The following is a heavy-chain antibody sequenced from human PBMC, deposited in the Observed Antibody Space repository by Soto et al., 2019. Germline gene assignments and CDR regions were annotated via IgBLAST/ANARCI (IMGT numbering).Heavy chain of an antibody. J-gene: IGHJ4*02. CDR3: ARGFQTTAKALAGPFEY. V-gene: IGHV4-59*01. Sequence: SETLSLTCTFSVVSISSYYWSCIRHPPGKGLEWIGYIYYSGSTNYNPSLKSRVTISVDTSKNQFSLKLSSVTAADTAVYYCARGFQTTAKALAGPFEYWGQRTLVSLS. D-gene: IGHD6-19*01. CDR1: VVSISSYY. CDR2: IYYSGST.